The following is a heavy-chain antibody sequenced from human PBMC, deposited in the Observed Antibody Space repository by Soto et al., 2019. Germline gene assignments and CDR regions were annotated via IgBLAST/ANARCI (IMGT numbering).Heavy chain of an antibody. V-gene: IGHV4-31*03. Sequence: QVQLQESGPGLVKPSQTLSLTCTVSGGSISSGGYYWSWIRQHPGKGLEWIGYIYYSGSTYSNPSLKSRVTIPVDTSKNPFSLKLSSVTAADTAVYSCARVPYQLLSGMFDPWGQGTLFTVSS. CDR3: ARVPYQLLSGMFDP. CDR1: GGSISSGGYY. D-gene: IGHD2-2*01. CDR2: IYYSGST. J-gene: IGHJ5*02.